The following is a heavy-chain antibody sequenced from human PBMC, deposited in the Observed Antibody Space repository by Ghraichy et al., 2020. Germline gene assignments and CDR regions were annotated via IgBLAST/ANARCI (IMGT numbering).Heavy chain of an antibody. V-gene: IGHV1-3*01. J-gene: IGHJ6*02. CDR2: INAGNGNT. D-gene: IGHD3-3*01. Sequence: ASVKVSCKASGYTFTSYAMHWVRQAPGQRLEWMGWINAGNGNTKYSQKFQGRVTITRDTSASTAYMELSSLRSEDTAVYYCARAPPGVYDFWSGYHYYYYGMDVWGQGTTVTVSS. CDR3: ARAPPGVYDFWSGYHYYYYGMDV. CDR1: GYTFTSYA.